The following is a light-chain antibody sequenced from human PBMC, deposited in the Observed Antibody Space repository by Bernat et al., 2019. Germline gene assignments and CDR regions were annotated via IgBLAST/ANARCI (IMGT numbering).Light chain of an antibody. CDR2: ENN. V-gene: IGLV6-57*04. CDR3: QSYDNSIWV. Sequence: NFMLTQPHSVSESPGKTVTISCTRSSGTIASSSVQWYQQRPGGAPTPVIYENNQRHTGVPDRFSGSIDSSSNSASLTISGLKTGDEADYYCQSYDNSIWVFGGGTLLTVL. CDR1: SGTIASSS. J-gene: IGLJ3*02.